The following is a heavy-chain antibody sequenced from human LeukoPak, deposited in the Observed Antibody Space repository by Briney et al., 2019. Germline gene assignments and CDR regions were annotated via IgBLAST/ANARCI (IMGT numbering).Heavy chain of an antibody. Sequence: GESLKISCMGSGYSFTSYWSGWVRQMPGKGLEWMGIFYPGDSDTRYSPSFHGQVTISADKSISTPYLQWSSLNASDTAMYYCTRRSGDYGCFDYWGQGTLVTVSS. CDR3: TRRSGDYGCFDY. CDR1: GYSFTSYW. CDR2: FYPGDSDT. D-gene: IGHD4-17*01. J-gene: IGHJ4*02. V-gene: IGHV5-51*01.